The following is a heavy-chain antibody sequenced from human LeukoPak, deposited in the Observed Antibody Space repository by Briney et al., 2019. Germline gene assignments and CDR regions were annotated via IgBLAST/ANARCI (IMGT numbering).Heavy chain of an antibody. CDR1: GFIFDNFG. D-gene: IGHD4-17*01. Sequence: GGSLRLSCAASGFIFDNFGMTWVRQAAGKGLEWVSRISASGHSTTYADSVKGRFTISRDNAKNTLYLQMNSLRAEDTAVYYCAREVGVTTYPFDYWGQGTLVTVSS. CDR2: ISASGHST. CDR3: AREVGVTTYPFDY. V-gene: IGHV3-23*01. J-gene: IGHJ4*02.